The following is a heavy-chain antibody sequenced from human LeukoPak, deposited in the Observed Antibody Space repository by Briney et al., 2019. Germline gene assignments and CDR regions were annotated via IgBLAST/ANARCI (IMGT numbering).Heavy chain of an antibody. CDR3: ARHQMRYSYGTLFDY. J-gene: IGHJ4*02. D-gene: IGHD5-18*01. Sequence: PSETLSLTCTVSGGSISSYYWSWIRQPPGKGLGWIGFIYYSGSTYYNPSLKSRVTISVDTSKNQFSLRLSSVTATDTAEYFCARHQMRYSYGTLFDYWGQGTLVTVSS. V-gene: IGHV4-59*08. CDR1: GGSISSYY. CDR2: IYYSGST.